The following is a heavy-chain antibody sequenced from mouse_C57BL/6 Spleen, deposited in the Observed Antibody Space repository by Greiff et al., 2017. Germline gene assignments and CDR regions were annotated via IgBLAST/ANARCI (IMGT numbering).Heavy chain of an antibody. V-gene: IGHV1-55*01. CDR2: IYPGSGST. CDR3: ARGGYYYGSSYVPLDY. J-gene: IGHJ2*01. D-gene: IGHD1-1*01. Sequence: VQLQQPGAELVKPGASVKMSCKASGYTFTSYWITWVKQRPGQGLEWIGDIYPGSGSTNYNEKFKSKATLTVDTSSSTAYMQLSSLTSEDSAVYYCARGGYYYGSSYVPLDYWGQGTTLTVSS. CDR1: GYTFTSYW.